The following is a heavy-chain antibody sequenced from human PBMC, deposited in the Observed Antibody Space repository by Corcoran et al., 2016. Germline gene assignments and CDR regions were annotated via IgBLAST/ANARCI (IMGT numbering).Heavy chain of an antibody. J-gene: IGHJ4*02. CDR1: GFTFSSYW. CDR3: AVGLEWYSSGWTYFDY. CDR2: IKQDGSEK. V-gene: IGHV3-7*01. D-gene: IGHD6-19*01. Sequence: EVQLVESGGGLVQPGGSLRLSCAASGFTFSSYWMSWVRQAPGKGLEWVANIKQDGSEKYYVDSVKGRFTISRDNAKNSLYLQMNSLRAEDTAGYYCAVGLEWYSSGWTYFDYWGQGTLVTVSS.